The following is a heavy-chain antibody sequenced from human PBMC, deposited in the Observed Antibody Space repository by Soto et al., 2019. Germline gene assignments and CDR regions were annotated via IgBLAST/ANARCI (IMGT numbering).Heavy chain of an antibody. D-gene: IGHD3-22*01. CDR1: GGSISSYY. J-gene: IGHJ5*02. CDR3: AREWLYNWFDP. CDR2: IYYSGST. Sequence: SETLSLTCTVSGGSISSYYWSWIRQPPGKGLEWIGYIYYSGSTNYNPSLKSRVTISVDTSKNQFSLKLSSVTAADAAVYYCAREWLYNWFDPWGQGTLVTVSS. V-gene: IGHV4-59*12.